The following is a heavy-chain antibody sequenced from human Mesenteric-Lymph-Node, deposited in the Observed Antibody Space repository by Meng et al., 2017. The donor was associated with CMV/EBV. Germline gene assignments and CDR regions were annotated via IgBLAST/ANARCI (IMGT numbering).Heavy chain of an antibody. V-gene: IGHV3-21*01. J-gene: IGHJ4*02. CDR2: ISSSSSYI. CDR1: GFTFSSYS. Sequence: GESLKISCAASGFTFSSYSMNWVRQAPGKGLEWVSSISSSSSYIYYADSVKGRFTISRDNAKNSLYLQMNSLRAEDTAVYYCARHGYCSGTSCYSPIFDWGQGTLVTVSS. D-gene: IGHD2-2*03. CDR3: ARHGYCSGTSCYSPIFD.